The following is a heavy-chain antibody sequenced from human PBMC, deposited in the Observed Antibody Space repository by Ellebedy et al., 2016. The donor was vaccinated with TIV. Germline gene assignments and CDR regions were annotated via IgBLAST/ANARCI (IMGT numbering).Heavy chain of an antibody. V-gene: IGHV3-48*01. CDR1: GFTFSSYT. D-gene: IGHD2-15*01. CDR2: ISDSSSTI. CDR3: ARVGAASYDY. Sequence: PGGSLRLSCAASGFTFSSYTMNWVRQAPGKGLEWVSYISDSSSTIYYADSVKGRFIISRDNAKNSLYLQVNSLRAEDTAVYYCARVGAASYDYWGQGTLVTVSS. J-gene: IGHJ4*02.